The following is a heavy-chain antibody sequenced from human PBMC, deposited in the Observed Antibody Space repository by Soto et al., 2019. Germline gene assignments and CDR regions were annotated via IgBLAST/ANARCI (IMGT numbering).Heavy chain of an antibody. J-gene: IGHJ4*02. CDR1: GFTFDDYT. CDR2: ISWDGGST. D-gene: IGHD3-3*01. CDR3: AKDINPRYYDFWSGNNPHPAIDY. Sequence: GGSLRLSCAASGFTFDDYTMHWVRQAPGKGLEWVSLISWDGGSTYYADSVKGRFTISRDNSKNSLYLQMNSLRTEDTALYYCAKDINPRYYDFWSGNNPHPAIDYWGQGTLVTVSS. V-gene: IGHV3-43*01.